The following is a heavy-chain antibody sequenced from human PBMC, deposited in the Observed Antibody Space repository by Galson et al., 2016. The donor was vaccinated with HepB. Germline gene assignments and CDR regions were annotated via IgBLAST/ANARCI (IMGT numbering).Heavy chain of an antibody. Sequence: SVKVPCKASEYTFGNYFIHWVRQAPGQGLEWMGIIDPSGGSTKSAQKFQGRLSMTRDTSTSTVYMDLSGLTFEDTAVYYCVGWTTTRGHWGQGTLVTVSS. CDR1: EYTFGNYF. CDR3: VGWTTTRGH. D-gene: IGHD1-1*01. V-gene: IGHV1-46*01. CDR2: IDPSGGST. J-gene: IGHJ4*01.